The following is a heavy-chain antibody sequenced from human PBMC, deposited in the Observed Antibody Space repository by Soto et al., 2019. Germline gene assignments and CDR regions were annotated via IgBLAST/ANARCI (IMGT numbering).Heavy chain of an antibody. Sequence: PSETLSLTCTAYGDSISRYYWCWILQPPGKELEWIGYIYYSGSTNYNPALKSRVTISVDTSKNQFSLKLSSVTAADTAVYYCARSMAGYCSGGSCFEAPPYYYYLDVWGKGTTVT. J-gene: IGHJ6*03. CDR2: IYYSGST. CDR3: ARSMAGYCSGGSCFEAPPYYYYLDV. V-gene: IGHV4-59*01. D-gene: IGHD2-15*01. CDR1: GDSISRYY.